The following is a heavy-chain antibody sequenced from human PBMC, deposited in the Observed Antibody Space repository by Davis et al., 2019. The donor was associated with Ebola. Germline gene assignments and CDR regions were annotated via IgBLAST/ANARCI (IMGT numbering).Heavy chain of an antibody. CDR2: ISRSGGST. CDR1: GFTFSSYA. CDR3: AKDSVVGGDYLKHNYYYYYGMDV. Sequence: EALKLSCAASGFTFSSYAMSWVRQAPGKGLEWVSAISRSGGSTYYADSVQGRFTISRDNSKNTLYLQMNSLRAEDTAVYYCAKDSVVGGDYLKHNYYYYYGMDVWGQGTTVTVSS. D-gene: IGHD4-17*01. V-gene: IGHV3-23*01. J-gene: IGHJ6*01.